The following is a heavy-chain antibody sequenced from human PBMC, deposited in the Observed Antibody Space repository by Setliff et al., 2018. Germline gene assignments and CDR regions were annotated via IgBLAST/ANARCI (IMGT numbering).Heavy chain of an antibody. CDR1: GYTFLNYD. Sequence: ASVKVSCKASGYTFLNYDIHWVRQAPGQGLEWMGWINAGNGNTKYSQKFQGRVTITRDTYASTAYMELSSMRSEDTAVYYCARGGTGEVLDYYYGMDVWGQGTTVTVSS. J-gene: IGHJ6*02. V-gene: IGHV1-3*01. CDR3: ARGGTGEVLDYYYGMDV. D-gene: IGHD1-1*01. CDR2: INAGNGNT.